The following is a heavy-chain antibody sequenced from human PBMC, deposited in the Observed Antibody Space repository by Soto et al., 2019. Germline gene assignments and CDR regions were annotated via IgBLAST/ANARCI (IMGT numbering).Heavy chain of an antibody. CDR2: ISGSGGST. J-gene: IGHJ4*02. V-gene: IGHV3-23*01. CDR1: GFTFSSYA. CDR3: AKDGQQLVRGPFVY. D-gene: IGHD6-6*01. Sequence: HPGGSLRLSCAASGFTFSSYAMSWVRQAPGKGLEWVSAISGSGGSTYYADSVKGRFTISRDNSKNTLYLQMNSLRAEDTAVYYCAKDGQQLVRGPFVYWGQGTLVTVSS.